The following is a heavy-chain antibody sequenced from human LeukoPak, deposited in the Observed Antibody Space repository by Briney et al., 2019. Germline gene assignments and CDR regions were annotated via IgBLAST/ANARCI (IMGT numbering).Heavy chain of an antibody. V-gene: IGHV4-4*07. CDR2: IYNTGST. CDR3: ARDSLHYYSYYMDV. CDR1: RGSINNQY. J-gene: IGHJ6*03. Sequence: SETLSLTCTVSRGSINNQYWSWIRQPAGKGLEWIGRIYNTGSTNYNPSLKSRVTMSVDTSKNQFSLKLNSVTAADTAVYYCARDSLHYYSYYMDVWGKGTTVTVSS.